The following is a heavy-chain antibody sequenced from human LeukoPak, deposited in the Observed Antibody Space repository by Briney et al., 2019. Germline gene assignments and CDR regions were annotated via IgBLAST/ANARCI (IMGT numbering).Heavy chain of an antibody. J-gene: IGHJ4*02. D-gene: IGHD3-16*01. CDR1: GFTFSNYW. CDR2: VKQDGSEK. Sequence: GGSLRLSCAASGFTFSNYWMSWVRQAPGKGLEWVANVKQDGSEKYHVDSVKGRFTISRDNAKNSLYLQMNSLRAEDTAVYYCARAGGLDYWGQGTLVTVSS. V-gene: IGHV3-7*04. CDR3: ARAGGLDY.